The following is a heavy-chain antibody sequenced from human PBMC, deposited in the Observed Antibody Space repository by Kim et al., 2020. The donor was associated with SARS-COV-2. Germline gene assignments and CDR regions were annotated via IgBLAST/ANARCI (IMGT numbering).Heavy chain of an antibody. Sequence: GGSLRLSCAASGFTPSIHWMNWVRQTPGKGLEWVANINHDGTETRYVESMKGRFTISRDSATTAIYLQMNSLRAEDTGMYHCARGIDWLIQNWGQGTLVTVSS. CDR2: INHDGTET. D-gene: IGHD3-9*01. J-gene: IGHJ1*01. CDR3: ARGIDWLIQN. V-gene: IGHV3-7*05. CDR1: GFTPSIHW.